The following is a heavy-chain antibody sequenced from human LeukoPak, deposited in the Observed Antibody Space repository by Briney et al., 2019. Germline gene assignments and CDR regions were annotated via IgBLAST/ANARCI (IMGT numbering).Heavy chain of an antibody. D-gene: IGHD6-19*01. V-gene: IGHV3-30*03. Sequence: GGSLRLSCAASGFTFGSYMMTWVRQAPGKGLEWVVVISYDGSNKYYADSVKGRFTISRDNSKNTLYLQMNSLRPEDTAVYYCAGGWYYFDYWGQGTLVTVSS. CDR3: AGGWYYFDY. J-gene: IGHJ4*02. CDR2: ISYDGSNK. CDR1: GFTFGSYM.